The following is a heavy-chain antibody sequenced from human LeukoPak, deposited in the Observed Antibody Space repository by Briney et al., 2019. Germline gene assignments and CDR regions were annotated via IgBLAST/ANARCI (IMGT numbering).Heavy chain of an antibody. D-gene: IGHD3-22*01. CDR1: GGSISSYY. V-gene: IGHV4-59*08. CDR3: AEQGDYYDSSGYSFDY. CDR2: IYYSGST. Sequence: SETLSLTCTVSGGSISSYYWSWIRQPPWKGLEWIGYIYYSGSTNYNPSLKSRVTISVDTSKNQFSLKLSSVTAADTAVYYCAEQGDYYDSSGYSFDYWGQGTLVTVSS. J-gene: IGHJ4*02.